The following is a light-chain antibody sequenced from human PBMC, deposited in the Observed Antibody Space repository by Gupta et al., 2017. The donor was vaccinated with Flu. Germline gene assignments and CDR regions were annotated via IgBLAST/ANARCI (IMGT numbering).Light chain of an antibody. CDR2: SDD. J-gene: IGLJ3*02. Sequence: SVVIQPPSASGTPGQRVPISCSGSSSNIGVNTVNWYQQLPGTAPKVLVHSDDQRPSGVPDRFSGSKSGTSASLAISGLQSEDEADYYCAAWDDSLKGWVFGGGTKLTVL. V-gene: IGLV1-44*01. CDR1: SSNIGVNT. CDR3: AAWDDSLKGWV.